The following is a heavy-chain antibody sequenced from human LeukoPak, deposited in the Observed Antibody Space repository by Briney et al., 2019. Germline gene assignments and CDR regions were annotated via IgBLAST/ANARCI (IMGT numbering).Heavy chain of an antibody. CDR1: GLPFSGTA. CDR2: ISHDGMNA. V-gene: IGHV3-23*01. CDR3: AKDGAQYSSGPECDP. D-gene: IGHD6-19*01. Sequence: GGSLRLSCAASGLPFSGTAIIWVRRAPGRGLEWVSAISHDGMNAYYADSVKGRFTISRDNSKKTVSLEMSSLTAADTGVYYCAKDGAQYSSGPECDPRGQGALVTVSP. J-gene: IGHJ5*02.